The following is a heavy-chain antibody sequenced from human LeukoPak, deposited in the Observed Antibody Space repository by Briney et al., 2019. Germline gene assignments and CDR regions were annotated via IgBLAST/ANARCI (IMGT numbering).Heavy chain of an antibody. Sequence: SSETLSLTCTVSGGSISSFYWTWIRQPAGKGLERIGRIYPTGSTNYNPSLKSRVTMSVDTSKNQFSLKLSSVTAADTAMYYCARAAEYSSGWYLFDYWGQGTLVTVSA. D-gene: IGHD6-19*01. CDR1: GGSISSFY. CDR3: ARAAEYSSGWYLFDY. CDR2: IYPTGST. V-gene: IGHV4-4*07. J-gene: IGHJ4*02.